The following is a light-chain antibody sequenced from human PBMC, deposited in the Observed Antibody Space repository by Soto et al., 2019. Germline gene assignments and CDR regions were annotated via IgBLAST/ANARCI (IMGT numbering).Light chain of an antibody. CDR1: QSISNW. J-gene: IGKJ1*01. CDR2: KAS. Sequence: DIQMTQSPSTLSASVGDRVTITCRASQSISNWLAWYQQKPGKAPKLLIYKASSLEGGVPSRFSGSGSGTEFTLTISSLQPEDFATYYCQQYNSYRTFGQGTKVEIK. CDR3: QQYNSYRT. V-gene: IGKV1-5*03.